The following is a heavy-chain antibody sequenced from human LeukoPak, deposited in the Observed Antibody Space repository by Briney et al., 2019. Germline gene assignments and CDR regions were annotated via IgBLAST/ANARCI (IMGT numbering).Heavy chain of an antibody. CDR3: ASYCSSTSCYIYGMDV. J-gene: IGHJ6*02. CDR1: GGSISSGGYP. CDR2: IYHSGST. D-gene: IGHD2-2*02. V-gene: IGHV4-30-2*01. Sequence: SETLSLTCAVSGGSISSGGYPWSWIRQPAGKGLEWIGYIYHSGSTYYNPYLKSRVTISVDRSKNQFSLKLSSVTAADTAVYYCASYCSSTSCYIYGMDVWGQGTTVTVSS.